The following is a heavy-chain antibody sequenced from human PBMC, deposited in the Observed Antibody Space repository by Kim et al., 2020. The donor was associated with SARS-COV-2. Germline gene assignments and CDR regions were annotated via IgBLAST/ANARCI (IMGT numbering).Heavy chain of an antibody. Sequence: GGSLRLSCEASGYTFRTYTINWVRQAPGRGLEWVSAISSSSTYIYYADSVNGRFTISRDNAKNSLNMQMSNQRAAATAVYYCAGNWSSSGPSSAIADLDYWGQGTLVTVSS. CDR2: ISSSSTYI. CDR3: AGNWSSSGPSSAIADLDY. CDR1: GYTFRTYT. D-gene: IGHD6-6*01. J-gene: IGHJ4*02. V-gene: IGHV3-21*01.